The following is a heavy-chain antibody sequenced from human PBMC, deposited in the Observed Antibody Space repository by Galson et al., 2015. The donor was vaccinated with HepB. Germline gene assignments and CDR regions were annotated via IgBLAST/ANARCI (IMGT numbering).Heavy chain of an antibody. CDR1: GFTFSSYA. V-gene: IGHV3-23*01. CDR3: AKDQGSITVIVVGIPDY. CDR2: ISGNGGNT. J-gene: IGHJ4*02. Sequence: SLRLSCAASGFTFSSYAMSWFRQAPGKGLDWVSTISGNGGNTYYADSVKGRFTISRDNSKNTLYLQMNSLRAEDTAVYYCAKDQGSITVIVVGIPDYWGQGTLVTVSS. D-gene: IGHD3-22*01.